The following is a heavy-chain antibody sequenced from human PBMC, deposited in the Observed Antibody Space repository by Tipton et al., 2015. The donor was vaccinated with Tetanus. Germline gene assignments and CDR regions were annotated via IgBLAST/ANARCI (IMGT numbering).Heavy chain of an antibody. V-gene: IGHV4-61*08. CDR3: AKGAARYYYDLSLPT. CDR1: GDSVTSGGYY. CDR2: ISDSGIT. Sequence: TLSLTCEVTGDSVTSGGYYWTWIRQPPGKGLEWVGYISDSGITNSNPSLESRVTMSVDTSRAQFSLKLRSVTAADTAVYYCAKGAARYYYDLSLPTWGQGTLVTVSS. D-gene: IGHD3-22*01. J-gene: IGHJ5*02.